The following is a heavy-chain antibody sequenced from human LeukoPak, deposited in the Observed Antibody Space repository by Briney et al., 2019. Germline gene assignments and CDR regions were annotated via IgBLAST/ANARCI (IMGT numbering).Heavy chain of an antibody. CDR1: GFTFNSYA. CDR3: ARHRSSWLIDY. CDR2: ISDSGGNT. J-gene: IGHJ4*02. D-gene: IGHD6-6*01. V-gene: IGHV3-23*01. Sequence: GGSLRLSCAASGFTFNSYAMSWVRQAPWERLQWVSGISDSGGNTYYADSVRGRFTISRDNSKNTLYMQMNSLRAEDTAVYYCARHRSSWLIDYWGQGTLVTVSS.